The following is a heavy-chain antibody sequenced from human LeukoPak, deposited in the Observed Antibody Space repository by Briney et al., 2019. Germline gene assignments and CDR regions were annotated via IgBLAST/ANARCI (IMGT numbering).Heavy chain of an antibody. CDR3: ARKVGGSYWGAFDI. Sequence: ASVKVSCKASGYTFTSYGISWVRQAPGQGLEWMGWISAHNGNTNYAQKLQGRVTMTTDTSTSTAYMELRSLRSDDTAVYYCARKVGGSYWGAFDIWGQGTMVTVSS. CDR1: GYTFTSYG. CDR2: ISAHNGNT. D-gene: IGHD1-26*01. J-gene: IGHJ3*02. V-gene: IGHV1-18*01.